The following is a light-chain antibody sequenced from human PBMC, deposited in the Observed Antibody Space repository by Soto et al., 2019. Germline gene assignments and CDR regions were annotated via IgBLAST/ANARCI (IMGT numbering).Light chain of an antibody. Sequence: QSALTQPASVSGSPGQSITISCTGTSSDVGGYNSVSWYQQHPGKAPKLMIYDVSNRPSGVSNRFSGSKSVNTASLTISGLQAEDEADYYCSSYTSSSTVVFGGGTQLIVL. J-gene: IGLJ2*01. V-gene: IGLV2-14*03. CDR2: DVS. CDR3: SSYTSSSTVV. CDR1: SSDVGGYNS.